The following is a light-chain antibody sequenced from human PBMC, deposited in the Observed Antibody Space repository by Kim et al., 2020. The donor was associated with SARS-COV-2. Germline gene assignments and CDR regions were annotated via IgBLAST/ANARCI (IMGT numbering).Light chain of an antibody. CDR3: QQFNNYPHT. J-gene: IGKJ2*01. CDR1: QGISSA. CDR2: DAS. Sequence: SAAVGAGVTITCRASQGISSALAWYQQKPGKAPKLLIYDASSLESGVPSRFSGSGSGTDFTLTISSLQPEDFATYYCQQFNNYPHTFGQGTKLEI. V-gene: IGKV1D-13*01.